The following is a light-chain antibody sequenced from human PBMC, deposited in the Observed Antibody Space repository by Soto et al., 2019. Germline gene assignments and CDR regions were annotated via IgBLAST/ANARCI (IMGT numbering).Light chain of an antibody. CDR1: QSVSSSY. CDR3: QQRSNWRGLT. J-gene: IGKJ4*01. Sequence: EIVLTQSPGTLSLSPGERATLSCRASQSVSSSYLAWYQQKPGQAPRLLIFDASRRATGIPDRFSGSGSGTDFTLTISRLEPEDFAVYYCQQRSNWRGLTFGGGTKVEIK. CDR2: DAS. V-gene: IGKV3D-20*02.